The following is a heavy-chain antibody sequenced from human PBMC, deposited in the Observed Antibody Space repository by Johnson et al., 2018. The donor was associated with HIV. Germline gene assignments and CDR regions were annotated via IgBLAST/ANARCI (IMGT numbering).Heavy chain of an antibody. CDR3: ARALVVITDGHAFDI. CDR2: IWYDGRNK. CDR1: GFTFSSYG. J-gene: IGHJ3*02. V-gene: IGHV3-33*01. D-gene: IGHD3-22*01. Sequence: QVQLVESGGGVVQPGRSLRLSCAASGFTFSSYGMHWVRQAPGKGLEWVAVIWYDGRNKYYADSVKGRFTISRDNAKNSLYLQMNSRRAEDTALYYCARALVVITDGHAFDIWGQGTMVTVSS.